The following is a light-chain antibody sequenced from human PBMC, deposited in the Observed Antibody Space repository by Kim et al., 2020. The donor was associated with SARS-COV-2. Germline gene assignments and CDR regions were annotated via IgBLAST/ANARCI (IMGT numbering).Light chain of an antibody. CDR3: NSRDCSGNHSCV. CDR2: VKN. J-gene: IGLJ3*02. V-gene: IGLV3-19*01. Sequence: GQIVRIKCQRDSLSGYYASGYQQKPGQVPVLGIYVKNNRSPGIPDRFSCSSSGNTASVTITGAQAEDEADYDCNSRDCSGNHSCVVGGGTQLTV. CDR1: SLSGYY.